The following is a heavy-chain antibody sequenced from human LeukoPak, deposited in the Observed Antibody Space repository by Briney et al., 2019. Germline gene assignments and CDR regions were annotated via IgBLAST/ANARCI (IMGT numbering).Heavy chain of an antibody. V-gene: IGHV3-53*01. D-gene: IGHD3-3*01. CDR3: ARGPSVWSGFGLDY. Sequence: PGGFLRLSCAASGFTVSSNYMSWVRQAPGKGLEWVSVIYSGGSTYYADSVKGRFTISRDNSKNTLYLQMNSLRAEDTAVYYCARGPSVWSGFGLDYWGQGTLVTVSS. CDR2: IYSGGST. CDR1: GFTVSSNY. J-gene: IGHJ4*02.